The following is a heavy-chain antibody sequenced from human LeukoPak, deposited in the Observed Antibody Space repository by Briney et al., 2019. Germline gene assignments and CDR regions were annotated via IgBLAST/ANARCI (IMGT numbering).Heavy chain of an antibody. V-gene: IGHV4-34*01. CDR3: ARGTDYAEVDY. J-gene: IGHJ4*02. CDR2: INHSGST. D-gene: IGHD4-17*01. CDR1: GGSFSGYY. Sequence: SETLSLTCAVYGGSFSGYYWSWIRQPPGKGLEWIGEINHSGSTNYNPSLKSRVTISVDTSKNQFSLKLSSVTAADTAVYYCARGTDYAEVDYWGQGTLVTVSS.